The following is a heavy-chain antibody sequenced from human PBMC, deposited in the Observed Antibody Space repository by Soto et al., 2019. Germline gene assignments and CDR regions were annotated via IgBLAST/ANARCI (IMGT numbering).Heavy chain of an antibody. Sequence: QVQLVQSGAEVKKPGSSVKVSCKASGGTFSSYAISWVRQAPGQGLEWMGGIIPIFGTANYAQKFQGRVTIXXDXSXXTAYMELSSLRSEDTAVYYCASSEGMATQLRYFDYWGQGTLVTVSS. D-gene: IGHD5-12*01. CDR1: GGTFSSYA. CDR2: IIPIFGTA. CDR3: ASSEGMATQLRYFDY. J-gene: IGHJ4*02. V-gene: IGHV1-69*12.